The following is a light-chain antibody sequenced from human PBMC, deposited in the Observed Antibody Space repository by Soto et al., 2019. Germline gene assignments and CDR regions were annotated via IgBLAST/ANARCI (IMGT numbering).Light chain of an antibody. CDR1: TGAVTTGHY. Sequence: QAVVTQEPSLTVSPGGTVTLTCGSSTGAVTTGHYPYWFQQKPGQAPRTLIYDTSNKHSWTPARFSGSLLGGQAALTLSGAQPEDEADYYCFLVYTGPYVVFGGGTKLTVL. CDR2: DTS. CDR3: FLVYTGPYVV. J-gene: IGLJ2*01. V-gene: IGLV7-46*01.